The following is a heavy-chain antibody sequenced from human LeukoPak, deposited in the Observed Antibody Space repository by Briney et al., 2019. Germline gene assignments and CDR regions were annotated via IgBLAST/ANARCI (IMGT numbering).Heavy chain of an antibody. J-gene: IGHJ6*02. D-gene: IGHD5-24*01. V-gene: IGHV6-1*01. CDR3: ARDRATIKGYYYYGMDV. Sequence: SQTLSLTCDISGDSVTSNSAAWNWIRQSPSRGLEWLGRTYYRSKWYNDYAVSVKSRITINPDTSKNQFSLQLNSVTPEDTAVYYCARDRATIKGYYYYGMDVWGQGTTVTVSS. CDR1: GDSVTSNSAA. CDR2: TYYRSKWYN.